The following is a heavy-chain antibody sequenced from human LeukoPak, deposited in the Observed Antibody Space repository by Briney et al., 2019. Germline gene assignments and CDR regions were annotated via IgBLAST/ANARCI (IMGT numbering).Heavy chain of an antibody. V-gene: IGHV3-9*01. CDR2: ISWNSGSI. J-gene: IGHJ4*02. CDR1: GFTFDDYA. D-gene: IGHD2-15*01. CDR3: AKDRGS. Sequence: GGSLRLSCAASGFTFDDYAMHWVRQAPGKGLEWVSGISWNSGSIGYADSVKGRFTISRDNARNSLYLQMNSLRAEDTALYYCAKDRGSWGQGTLVTVSS.